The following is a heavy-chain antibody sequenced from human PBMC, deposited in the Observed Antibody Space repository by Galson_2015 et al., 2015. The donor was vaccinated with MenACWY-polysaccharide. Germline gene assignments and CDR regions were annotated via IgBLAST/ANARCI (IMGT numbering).Heavy chain of an antibody. D-gene: IGHD6-19*01. V-gene: IGHV3-7*01. CDR3: ARYRDSSGRRFDY. J-gene: IGHJ4*02. CDR2: IKQDGSEK. CDR1: GFTFSGFW. Sequence: SLRLSCAASGFTFSGFWMSWVGQAPGKGLEWVANIKQDGSEKYYVDSVKGRFTISRDNAKNSLYLQMNSLRAEDTAVYYCARYRDSSGRRFDYWGQGTLVTVSS.